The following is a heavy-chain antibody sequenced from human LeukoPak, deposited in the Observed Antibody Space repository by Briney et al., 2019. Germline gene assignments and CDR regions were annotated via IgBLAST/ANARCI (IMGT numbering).Heavy chain of an antibody. CDR2: IYYSGNT. CDR3: ARINWNYFDF. CDR1: GGSISSYY. Sequence: PSETLSLTCTASGGSISSYYWSWVRQPPGKGLEWIGYIYYSGNTNYNPSLKSRLTMSPDRSRNQFSLNLNSVTAADTAVYYCARINWNYFDFWGQGILVTVSS. D-gene: IGHD1-1*01. J-gene: IGHJ4*02. V-gene: IGHV4-59*08.